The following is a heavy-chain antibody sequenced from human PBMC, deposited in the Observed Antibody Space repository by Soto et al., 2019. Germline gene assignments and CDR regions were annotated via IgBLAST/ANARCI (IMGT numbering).Heavy chain of an antibody. D-gene: IGHD2-2*01. Sequence: QVQLVQSGAEVKKPGSSVKVSCKASGGTFSSYAISWVRQAPGQGLEWMGGIIPISGTANYAQKFQGRVTITADESTSTAYMKLSSLRSADTAVYYCARSQGSSTSLEIYYYYYYGMDVWGQGTTVTVSS. CDR2: IIPISGTA. J-gene: IGHJ6*02. V-gene: IGHV1-69*01. CDR3: ARSQGSSTSLEIYYYYYYGMDV. CDR1: GGTFSSYA.